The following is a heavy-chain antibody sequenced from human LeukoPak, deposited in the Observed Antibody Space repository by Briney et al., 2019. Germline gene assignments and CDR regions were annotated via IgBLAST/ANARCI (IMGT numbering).Heavy chain of an antibody. D-gene: IGHD6-6*01. CDR1: GFTFSDYY. CDR3: ARRSGAARQRDAFDI. CDR2: ISSSGSTI. Sequence: PGGSLRLSCAASGFTFSDYYMSWIRQAPGKGLEWVSYISSSGSTIYYADSVKGRFTISRDNAKNSLYLQMNSLRAEDTAVYYCARRSGAARQRDAFDIWGQGTMVTVSS. J-gene: IGHJ3*02. V-gene: IGHV3-11*04.